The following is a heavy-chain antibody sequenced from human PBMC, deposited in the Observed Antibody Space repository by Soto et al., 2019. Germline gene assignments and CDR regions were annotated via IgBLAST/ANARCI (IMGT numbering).Heavy chain of an antibody. CDR2: VHISGHS. J-gene: IGHJ5*01. CDR1: GGSVRAPDW. D-gene: IGHD1-1*01. V-gene: IGHV4-4*02. Sequence: SETLSLTCTLSGGSVRAPDWWNWVRQSPDKGLEWIAEVHISGHSNYNPSLRSRVSVSIDSSKNQFYLNLNSVTAADTAIYYCARVRQGCSANNCYFDPWGQGTQVTV. CDR3: ARVRQGCSANNCYFDP.